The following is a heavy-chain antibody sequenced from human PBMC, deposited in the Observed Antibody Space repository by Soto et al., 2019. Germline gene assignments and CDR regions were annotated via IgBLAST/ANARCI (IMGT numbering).Heavy chain of an antibody. V-gene: IGHV5-51*01. D-gene: IGHD2-8*01. J-gene: IGHJ6*02. CDR1: GYRFSSYW. CDR2: IYPGDSDT. Sequence: EVQLVQSGAEVKKPGESLKISCKGSGYRFSSYWIAWVRQMPGKGLEWMGIIYPGDSDTRYSPSFQGQVTMSVDKSNNTAYLHWSSLKASDTAMYYCARQGSNGAYYYYGMDVWGQGPTVTVS. CDR3: ARQGSNGAYYYYGMDV.